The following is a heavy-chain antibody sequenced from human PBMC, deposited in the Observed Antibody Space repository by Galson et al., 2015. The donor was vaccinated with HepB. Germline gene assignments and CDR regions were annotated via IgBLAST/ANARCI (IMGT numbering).Heavy chain of an antibody. Sequence: SLRLSCAASGFTFSSYGMHWVRQAPGKGLEWVAVIWYDGSNKYYADSVKGRFTISRDNSKNTLYLQMNSLRAEDTAVYYCARKGVGSGSHYYFDYWGQGTLVTVSS. J-gene: IGHJ4*02. D-gene: IGHD3-10*01. CDR3: ARKGVGSGSHYYFDY. CDR1: GFTFSSYG. V-gene: IGHV3-33*01. CDR2: IWYDGSNK.